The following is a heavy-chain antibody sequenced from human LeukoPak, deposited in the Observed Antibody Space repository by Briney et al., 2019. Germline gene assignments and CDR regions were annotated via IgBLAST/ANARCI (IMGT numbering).Heavy chain of an antibody. V-gene: IGHV4-59*01. J-gene: IGHJ4*02. D-gene: IGHD2-2*01. CDR3: AKTYLGGVLDY. CDR1: GGSMSGYY. CDR2: IYYSGST. Sequence: PSETLSLTCTVSGGSMSGYYWTWIRQPPRKGLEWIGYIYYSGSTHYNPSLKSRVTISVDTSKNQFSLKLSSVTAADTAVYYCAKTYLGGVLDYWGQGALVTVSS.